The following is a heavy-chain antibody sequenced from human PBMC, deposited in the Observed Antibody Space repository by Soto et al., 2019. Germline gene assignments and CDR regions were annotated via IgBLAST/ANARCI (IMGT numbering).Heavy chain of an antibody. D-gene: IGHD2-15*01. Sequence: EVQLLESGGGLVQPGGSLRLSCAASGFTFSSYAMSWVRQAPGKGLEWVSAISGSGGSTYYADSVKGRFTISRDNSKNTLYLQMNSLRAEDTAVYYCAKYQPRDVVVVAATFDIWGQGTMVTVSS. J-gene: IGHJ3*02. V-gene: IGHV3-23*01. CDR2: ISGSGGST. CDR1: GFTFSSYA. CDR3: AKYQPRDVVVVAATFDI.